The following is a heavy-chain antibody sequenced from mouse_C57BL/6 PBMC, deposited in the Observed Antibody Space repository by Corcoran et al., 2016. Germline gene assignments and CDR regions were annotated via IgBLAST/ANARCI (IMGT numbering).Heavy chain of an antibody. CDR2: ILPGSGST. J-gene: IGHJ4*01. V-gene: IGHV1-9*01. CDR3: ARKSNYAKNARDL. D-gene: IGHD2-5*01. CDR1: GYTFTGYW. Sequence: QVQLQQSGAELMKPGASVKLSCKATGYTFTGYWIEWVKQRPGHGLEWIGEILPGSGSTNYKEKFKGKATFTADTSSNTAYMQRSSLTTEASAIYYCARKSNYAKNARDLWGQGTSVTVSS.